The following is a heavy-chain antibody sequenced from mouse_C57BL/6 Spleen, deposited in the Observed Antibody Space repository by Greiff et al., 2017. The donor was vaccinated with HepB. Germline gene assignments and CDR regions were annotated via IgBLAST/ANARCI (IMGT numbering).Heavy chain of an antibody. V-gene: IGHV5-17*01. CDR3: ATYYGYDVYWYFDV. CDR1: GFTFSDYG. Sequence: EVKLMESGGGLVKPGGSLKLSCAASGFTFSDYGMHWVRQAPEKGLEWVAYISSGSSTIYYADTVKGRFTISRDNAKNTLFLQMTSLRSEDTAMYYCATYYGYDVYWYFDVWGTGTTVTVSS. D-gene: IGHD2-9*01. J-gene: IGHJ1*03. CDR2: ISSGSSTI.